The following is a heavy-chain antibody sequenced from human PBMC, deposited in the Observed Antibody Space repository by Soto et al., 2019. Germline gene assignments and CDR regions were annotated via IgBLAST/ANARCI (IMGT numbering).Heavy chain of an antibody. Sequence: SXKVSYKASGYTXNGYYMHLVRQAPGQGLEWMGWINPNSGGTNYAQKFQGRVNMTRETSISTAYMELSRLRSDDTAVYYCARASGSSADLDYWGQGTLLTAPQ. J-gene: IGHJ4*02. CDR2: INPNSGGT. CDR1: GYTXNGYY. V-gene: IGHV1-2*02. D-gene: IGHD1-26*01. CDR3: ARASGSSADLDY.